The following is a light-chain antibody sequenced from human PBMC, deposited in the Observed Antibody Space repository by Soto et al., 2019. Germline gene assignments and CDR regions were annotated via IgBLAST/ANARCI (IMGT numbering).Light chain of an antibody. CDR1: SSDVGAYNY. V-gene: IGLV2-8*01. J-gene: IGLJ1*01. CDR3: SSYAGNDVYV. Sequence: QSALAQPPSASASPGQSVTISCTGTSSDVGAYNYVSWYQQHPGRAPKLMIYEVSERPSGVPDRFSGSKSGNTASLTVSGLQTEDEADYYCSSYAGNDVYVFGTGTKVTVL. CDR2: EVS.